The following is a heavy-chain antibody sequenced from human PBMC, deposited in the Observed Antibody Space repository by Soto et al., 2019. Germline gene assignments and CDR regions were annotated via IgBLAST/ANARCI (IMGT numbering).Heavy chain of an antibody. CDR2: ISWNSGSI. V-gene: IGHV3-9*03. D-gene: IGHD2-15*01. J-gene: IGHJ3*02. Sequence: EVQLVESGGGLVQPGRSLRLSCAASGFTFDDYAMHWVRQAPGKGLEWVSGISWNSGSIGYADSVKGRFTISRDNAKNSLYLQMNSLRAEDMALYYCGRYCSGGSSSLRNAFDICGQGTMVTVSS. CDR1: GFTFDDYA. CDR3: GRYCSGGSSSLRNAFDI.